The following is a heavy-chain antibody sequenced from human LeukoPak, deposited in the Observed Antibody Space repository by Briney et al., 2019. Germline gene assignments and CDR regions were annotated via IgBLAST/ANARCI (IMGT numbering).Heavy chain of an antibody. J-gene: IGHJ4*02. V-gene: IGHV3-23*01. D-gene: IGHD4-17*01. CDR1: GFTFSKNA. CDR3: TTVIVLLPIYGDYVS. CDR2: MSGSGDSS. Sequence: GGSLRLSCAASGFTFSKNAMSWVRQAPGKGLEWVSAMSGSGDSSYYADSVKGRFTISRDISKNTLYLQMNSLGVEDTAVYYCTTVIVLLPIYGDYVSWGQGTLVTVSS.